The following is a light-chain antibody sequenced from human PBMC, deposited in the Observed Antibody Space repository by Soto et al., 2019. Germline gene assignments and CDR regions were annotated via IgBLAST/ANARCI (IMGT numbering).Light chain of an antibody. CDR3: SSYAGSNILV. V-gene: IGLV2-8*01. CDR2: EVN. Sequence: QLVLTQPPSASGSPGQSITISCTGTSSDVGGYNYVSWYQQHPGKAPKLIIHEVNKRPSGVPDRFSGSKSGNTASLTVTGLQAEDEADYYCSSYAGSNILVFGEGTKLTVI. J-gene: IGLJ2*01. CDR1: SSDVGGYNY.